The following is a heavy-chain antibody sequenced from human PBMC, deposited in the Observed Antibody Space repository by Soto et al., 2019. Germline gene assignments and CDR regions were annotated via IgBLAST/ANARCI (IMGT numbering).Heavy chain of an antibody. V-gene: IGHV3-23*01. D-gene: IGHD3-3*01. Sequence: GGSLRLSCAASGFTFSSYAMSWVRQAPGKGLEWVSAISGSGGITYYADSVKGRFTISRDNSKNTLYLQMNSLRAEDTAVYYCAKEIVDFWSGYSYYYYGMDVWGQGTTVTVSS. CDR1: GFTFSSYA. CDR3: AKEIVDFWSGYSYYYYGMDV. CDR2: ISGSGGIT. J-gene: IGHJ6*02.